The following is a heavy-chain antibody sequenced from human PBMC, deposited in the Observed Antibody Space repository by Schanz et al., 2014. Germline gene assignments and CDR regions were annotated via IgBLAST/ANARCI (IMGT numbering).Heavy chain of an antibody. V-gene: IGHV3-23*04. Sequence: EVQLVESGGGVVRPGGSLRLSCAASGFTFRSYALGWVRQAPGKGLEWVSLVSASGGGPFYADSVKGRFTISRDNSRNTVYLQMSSLRAEDTAVYYSVKDDRGDVVVVAADYWGQGAKVIVSS. CDR2: VSASGGGP. D-gene: IGHD2-15*01. CDR1: GFTFRSYA. CDR3: VKDDRGDVVVVAADY. J-gene: IGHJ4*02.